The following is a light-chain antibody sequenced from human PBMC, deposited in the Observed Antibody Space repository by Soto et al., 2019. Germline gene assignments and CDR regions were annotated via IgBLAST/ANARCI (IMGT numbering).Light chain of an antibody. Sequence: EIVLTQSPGTLSLSPGDRATLSCRASQIVSSSSLAWYQQKPGQAPRLLIYATSSRAAGIPDRFSGSGSGTDFTLTISRLEPEDFAVYYCQQYGSSPWTFGQGTKVEIK. CDR1: QIVSSSS. CDR2: ATS. V-gene: IGKV3-20*01. J-gene: IGKJ1*01. CDR3: QQYGSSPWT.